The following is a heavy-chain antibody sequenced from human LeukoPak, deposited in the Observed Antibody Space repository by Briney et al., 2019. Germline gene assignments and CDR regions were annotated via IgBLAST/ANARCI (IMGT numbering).Heavy chain of an antibody. CDR2: INPSGGST. J-gene: IGHJ4*02. Sequence: ASVKVSCKASGYTFTSYYMHWVRQAPGQGLEWMGIINPSGGSTSYAQKFQGIVTMTRDTSTSTVYMELSSLRSEDTAVYYCARIAAAGTALDYWGQGTLVTVSS. CDR1: GYTFTSYY. V-gene: IGHV1-46*01. D-gene: IGHD6-13*01. CDR3: ARIAAAGTALDY.